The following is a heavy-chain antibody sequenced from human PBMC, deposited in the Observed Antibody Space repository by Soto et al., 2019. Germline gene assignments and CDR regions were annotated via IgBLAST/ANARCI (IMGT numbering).Heavy chain of an antibody. D-gene: IGHD6-6*01. CDR3: ARLRYTSSSSPY. V-gene: IGHV4-39*01. CDR2: IYYSGST. CDR1: GGSISSSSYY. Sequence: QLQLQESGPGLVKPSETLSLTCTVSGGSISSSSYYWGWIRQPPGKGLEWIGSIYYSGSTYYNPSLKRRVTISVDTSKNQFSLKLSSVTAADTAVYYCARLRYTSSSSPYWGQGALVTVSS. J-gene: IGHJ4*02.